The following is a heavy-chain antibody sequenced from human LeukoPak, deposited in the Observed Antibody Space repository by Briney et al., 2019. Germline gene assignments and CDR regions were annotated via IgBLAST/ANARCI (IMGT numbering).Heavy chain of an antibody. Sequence: GSSVKVSCKASGGTFSSYAISWVRQAPGQGLEWMGGIIPIFGTANYAQKFQGRVTITADESTSTAYMELSSLRSEDTAVYYCARASGGGSYLARFYYYGMDVWGQGITVTVSS. CDR2: IIPIFGTA. V-gene: IGHV1-69*01. CDR1: GGTFSSYA. D-gene: IGHD1-26*01. CDR3: ARASGGGSYLARFYYYGMDV. J-gene: IGHJ6*02.